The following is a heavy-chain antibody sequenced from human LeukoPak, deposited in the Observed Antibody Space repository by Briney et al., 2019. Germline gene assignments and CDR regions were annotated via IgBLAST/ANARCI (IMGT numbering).Heavy chain of an antibody. CDR3: ARDYGSGSPNWFDS. V-gene: IGHV3-21*01. J-gene: IGHJ5*01. CDR2: ISGSRTDI. Sequence: PGGSLRLSCAASGFTFSSYTLDWVRQAPGQGLEWVSSISGSRTDIYYADSVKGRFTISRDNAKNSLYLQMNSLRAEDTAVYYCARDYGSGSPNWFDSRGQGTLVTVSS. D-gene: IGHD3-10*01. CDR1: GFTFSSYT.